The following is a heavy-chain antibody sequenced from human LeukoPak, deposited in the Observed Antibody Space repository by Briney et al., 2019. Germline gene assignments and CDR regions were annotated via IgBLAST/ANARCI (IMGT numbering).Heavy chain of an antibody. V-gene: IGHV3-23*01. CDR2: IGGGGGTT. CDR3: AKQTLLTKSFDY. CDR1: GFTFSSYA. D-gene: IGHD2-15*01. Sequence: TGGSLRLSCAASGFTFSSYALSWVRQAPGKGLEWVSAIGGGGGTTYYADSVKGRFTISRDNSKNTLYLQMNSLRAEDTAIYYCAKQTLLTKSFDYWGQGTLVTVSS. J-gene: IGHJ4*02.